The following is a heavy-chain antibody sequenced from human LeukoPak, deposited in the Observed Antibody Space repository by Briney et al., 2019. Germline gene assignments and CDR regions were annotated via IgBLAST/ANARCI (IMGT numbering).Heavy chain of an antibody. CDR2: INPNSGGT. Sequence: ASVKVSCKASGYTFTGYYMHWVRQAPGQGLEWMGWINPNSGGTNYAQKFQGRVTMTRDTSISTAYMELSRLRSDDTAVYYCAVLGSGDYVDWGVDYWGQGTLVTISS. CDR3: AVLGSGDYVDWGVDY. J-gene: IGHJ4*02. CDR1: GYTFTGYY. V-gene: IGHV1-2*02. D-gene: IGHD4-17*01.